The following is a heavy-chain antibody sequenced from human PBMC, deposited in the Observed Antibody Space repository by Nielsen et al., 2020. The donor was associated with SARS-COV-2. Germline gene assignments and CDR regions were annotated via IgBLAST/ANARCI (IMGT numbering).Heavy chain of an antibody. D-gene: IGHD4-23*01. CDR1: GFTFSSYA. V-gene: IGHV3-23*01. CDR2: ISGSGGST. CDR3: ARNTVVTPLLGWIDY. Sequence: GESLKISCAASGFTFSSYAMSWVRQAPGKGLEWVSAISGSGGSTYYADSVKGRFTISRDNSKNTLYLQMNSLRAEDTAVYYCARNTVVTPLLGWIDYWGQGTLVTVSS. J-gene: IGHJ4*02.